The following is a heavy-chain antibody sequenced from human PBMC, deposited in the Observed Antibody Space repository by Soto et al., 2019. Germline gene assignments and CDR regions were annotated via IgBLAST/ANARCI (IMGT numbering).Heavy chain of an antibody. V-gene: IGHV3-7*03. CDR1: GFTFSMYS. D-gene: IGHD2-21*02. CDR2: IPQDGVDG. J-gene: IGHJ6*02. CDR3: ARDHLILPAHDFFYGSDV. Sequence: GGSLRLSCEVSGFTFSMYSMSWVRQSPGKGLEWVAKIPQDGVDGHYADSVKGRFTISRDNGKNSLYLQLNNLRAEDTAVYYCARDHLILPAHDFFYGSDVCGRGATVTVYS.